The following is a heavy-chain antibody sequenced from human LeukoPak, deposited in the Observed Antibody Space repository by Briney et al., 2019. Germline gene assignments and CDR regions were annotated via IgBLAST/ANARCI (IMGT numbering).Heavy chain of an antibody. CDR1: GGSISSYY. V-gene: IGHV4-59*01. CDR2: IYYSGGT. D-gene: IGHD6-13*01. Sequence: PSETLSLTCTVSGGSISSYYWSWIRQPPGKGLEWIGYIYYSGGTNYNPSLKSRVTISVDTSKNQFSLKLNSVTAADTAVYFCARVDRSGITAYWYFDLWGRGTLVTVSS. CDR3: ARVDRSGITAYWYFDL. J-gene: IGHJ2*01.